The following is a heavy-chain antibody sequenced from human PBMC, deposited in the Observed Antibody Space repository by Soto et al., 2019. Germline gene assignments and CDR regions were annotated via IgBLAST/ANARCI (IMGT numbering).Heavy chain of an antibody. CDR3: ASSRIRITFGIQDDFDI. V-gene: IGHV4-39*01. CDR2: IYYSGST. CDR1: GGSISSSSYY. D-gene: IGHD3-16*01. Sequence: QLQLHEWGPGLVKHSETLSLTCTVSGGSISSSSYYWGWLLQPPGKGLEWIGSIYYSGSTYYNTSLKSRVTISVYTSKHQFPLKLRSGTAAETAAYYCASSRIRITFGIQDDFDIWGPGTTVTVAS. J-gene: IGHJ3*02.